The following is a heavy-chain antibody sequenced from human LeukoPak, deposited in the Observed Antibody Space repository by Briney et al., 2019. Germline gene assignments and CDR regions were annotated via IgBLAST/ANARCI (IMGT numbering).Heavy chain of an antibody. V-gene: IGHV4-59*08. CDR2: IFYSGGS. Sequence: SQTLSLTCTVSGGSISSYYWTWIRQPPGKGLEWIGYIFYSGGSNYNPSLKSRVTISVDTSKNHFSLKLSSVTAADTAVYYCARLGSTFDIWGQGTMVTVSS. CDR3: ARLGSTFDI. J-gene: IGHJ3*02. D-gene: IGHD2-2*01. CDR1: GGSISSYY.